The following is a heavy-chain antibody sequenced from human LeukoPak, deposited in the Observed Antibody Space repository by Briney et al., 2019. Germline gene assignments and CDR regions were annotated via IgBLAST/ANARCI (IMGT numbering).Heavy chain of an antibody. Sequence: SETLSLTCTVSGGSISSYYWSWIRQPPGKGLEWIGFIYYSGSTYYNPSLKSRVTISVDTSKNQFSLKLSSVTAADTAVYYCARAYCGGDCYSNEYFQHWGQGTLVTVSS. D-gene: IGHD2-21*02. V-gene: IGHV4-59*12. CDR3: ARAYCGGDCYSNEYFQH. CDR1: GGSISSYY. CDR2: IYYSGST. J-gene: IGHJ1*01.